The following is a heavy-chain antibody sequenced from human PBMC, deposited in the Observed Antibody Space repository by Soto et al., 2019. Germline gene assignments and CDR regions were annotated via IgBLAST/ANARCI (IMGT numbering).Heavy chain of an antibody. Sequence: SVKVSCKASGGTFSSYTISWVRQAPGQGLEWMGRIIPILGIANYAQKFQGRVTITADKSTSTAYMELSSLRSEDTAVYYCARDPGTTFLNFDYWGQGTLVTVSS. CDR2: IIPILGIA. J-gene: IGHJ4*02. CDR1: GGTFSSYT. CDR3: ARDPGTTFLNFDY. V-gene: IGHV1-69*04. D-gene: IGHD1-1*01.